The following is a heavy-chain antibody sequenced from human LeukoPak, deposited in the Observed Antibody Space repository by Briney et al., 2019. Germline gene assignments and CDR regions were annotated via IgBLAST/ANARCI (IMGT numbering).Heavy chain of an antibody. Sequence: PSETLSLTRTVSGGSISSSSYYWGWIRQPPGKGLEWIGSIYYSGSTYYNPSLKSRVTISVDTSKNQFSLKLSSVTAADTAVYYCARTAMVIINWGQGTTVTVSS. CDR3: ARTAMVIIN. CDR1: GGSISSSSYY. CDR2: IYYSGST. J-gene: IGHJ6*02. V-gene: IGHV4-39*01. D-gene: IGHD5-18*01.